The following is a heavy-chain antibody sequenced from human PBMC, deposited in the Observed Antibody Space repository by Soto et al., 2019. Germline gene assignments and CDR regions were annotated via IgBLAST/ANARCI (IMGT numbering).Heavy chain of an antibody. J-gene: IGHJ4*02. Sequence: QVQLVQSGAEVKKPGASVKVSCKASGYTFTSYGISWVRQAPGQGLEWMGWISAYNGNTNYAQKLQGRVIMNTETSMRTAYMELRSMRSDDTAVYYCARDLAVGLVDYWGQGTLVTVAS. V-gene: IGHV1-18*01. CDR1: GYTFTSYG. CDR2: ISAYNGNT. D-gene: IGHD6-19*01. CDR3: ARDLAVGLVDY.